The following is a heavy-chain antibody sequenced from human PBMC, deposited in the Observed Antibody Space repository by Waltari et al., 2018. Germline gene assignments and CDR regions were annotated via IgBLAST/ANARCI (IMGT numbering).Heavy chain of an antibody. V-gene: IGHV4-31*03. CDR3: ARARGMVRGVTLYPPVDY. Sequence: QVQLQESGPGLVKPSQTLSLTCTVSGGSISSGGSYWSWIRQHPGTGLEWIGYTYYSGSTYYNPSLKSRVTISVDTSKNQFSLKLSSVTAADTAVYYCARARGMVRGVTLYPPVDYWGQGTLVTVSS. CDR2: TYYSGST. D-gene: IGHD3-10*01. J-gene: IGHJ4*02. CDR1: GGSISSGGSY.